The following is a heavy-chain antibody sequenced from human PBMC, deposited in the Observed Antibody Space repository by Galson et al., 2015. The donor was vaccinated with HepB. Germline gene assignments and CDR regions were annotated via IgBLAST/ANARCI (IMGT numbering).Heavy chain of an antibody. CDR3: AHSGYDRDYYGMDV. V-gene: IGHV4-30-4*01. CDR2: IYYSGST. Sequence: TLSLTCTVSGGSISSGDYYWSWIRQPPGKGLEWIGYIYYSGSTYYNPSLKSRVTISVDTSKNQFSLKLSSVTAADTAVYYCAHSGYDRDYYGMDVWGQGTTVTVSS. J-gene: IGHJ6*02. D-gene: IGHD5-12*01. CDR1: GGSISSGDYY.